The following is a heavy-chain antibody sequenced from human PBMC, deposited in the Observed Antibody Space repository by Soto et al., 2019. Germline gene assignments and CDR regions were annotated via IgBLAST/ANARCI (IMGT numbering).Heavy chain of an antibody. CDR3: AAYSHKGY. CDR1: GFTVSNNY. Sequence: EEQLVESGGDLVQPGGSLRLSCAASGFTVSNNYMSWVRQAQGKGLEWVSLIYSGGSTYYADSVKGRFTISRDSSKNTLYIQINSLRADDTAIDYCAAYSHKGYWGQGTLVTVSA. D-gene: IGHD3-16*01. CDR2: IYSGGST. V-gene: IGHV3-66*01. J-gene: IGHJ4*02.